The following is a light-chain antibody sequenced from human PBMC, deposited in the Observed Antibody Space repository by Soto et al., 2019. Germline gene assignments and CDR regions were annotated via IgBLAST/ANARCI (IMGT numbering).Light chain of an antibody. Sequence: EIVSAQSPGTLSLSPGERATLSCRASQSGSNNYLAWSQQKPGQAPRLLIYGASSRATGNPGSFSGSGSGTDFTLTISRMEPEDFAVYYCQQYDLSLVTFGPWTKVEIK. CDR3: QQYDLSLVT. CDR1: QSGSNNY. CDR2: GAS. V-gene: IGKV3-20*01. J-gene: IGKJ1*01.